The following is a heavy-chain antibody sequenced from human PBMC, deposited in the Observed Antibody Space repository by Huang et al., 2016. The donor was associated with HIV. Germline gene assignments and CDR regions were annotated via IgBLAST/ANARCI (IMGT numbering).Heavy chain of an antibody. CDR2: IYYSGST. Sequence: QLQLQESGPGLVKPSETLSLTCSVSGGSISSSSYYWGWIRQPPGKGLGWIGCIYYSGSTVYNPSRKSRVTISVDTSKNQFSLRLSSVTAADTSVYYCARHMDCSSSSCLAGGHERGPFDMWGQGTMVTVSS. J-gene: IGHJ3*02. V-gene: IGHV4-39*01. CDR3: ARHMDCSSSSCLAGGHERGPFDM. CDR1: GGSISSSSYY. D-gene: IGHD2-2*01.